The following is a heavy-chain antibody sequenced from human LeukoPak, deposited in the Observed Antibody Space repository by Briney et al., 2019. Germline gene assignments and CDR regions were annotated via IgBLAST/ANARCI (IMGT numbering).Heavy chain of an antibody. D-gene: IGHD2-2*02. J-gene: IGHJ5*02. Sequence: SVKVSCKASGGTFSSYTISWVRQAPGQGLEWMGRIIPILGIANYAQKFQGRVTITADKSTSTAYMEPSSLRSEDTAVYYCARGRSMGYCSSTSCYTVGFDPWGQGTLVTVSS. CDR2: IIPILGIA. V-gene: IGHV1-69*02. CDR3: ARGRSMGYCSSTSCYTVGFDP. CDR1: GGTFSSYT.